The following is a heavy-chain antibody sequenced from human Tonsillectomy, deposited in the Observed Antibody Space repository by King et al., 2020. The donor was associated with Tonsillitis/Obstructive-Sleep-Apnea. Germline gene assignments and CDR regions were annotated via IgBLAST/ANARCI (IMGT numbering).Heavy chain of an antibody. V-gene: IGHV1-2*04. D-gene: IGHD2-8*01. Sequence: VQLVESGAEVKKPGASVKVSCKASGYTFTGYYMHWVRQAPGQGLEWMGWINPNSCGTNYAQKFQDWVTMTRDTSISTAYMELSRLRSDDTAVYYCARGKSDCTNGVCHSYYMDVWGKGTTVTVSS. CDR2: INPNSCGT. J-gene: IGHJ6*03. CDR1: GYTFTGYY. CDR3: ARGKSDCTNGVCHSYYMDV.